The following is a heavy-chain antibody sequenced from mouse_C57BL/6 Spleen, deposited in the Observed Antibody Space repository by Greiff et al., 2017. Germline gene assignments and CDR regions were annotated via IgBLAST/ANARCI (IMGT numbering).Heavy chain of an antibody. D-gene: IGHD1-1*01. Sequence: VQLQQSGAELVRPGASVTLSCKASGYTFTDYEMHWVKQTPVHGLEWIGAIDPENGGTAYNQKFKGKAILTVDKSSSTAYMELRSRTSEDSAVYYCTNYYGRIYAMDYWGQGTSVTVSS. CDR1: GYTFTDYE. CDR2: IDPENGGT. J-gene: IGHJ4*01. CDR3: TNYYGRIYAMDY. V-gene: IGHV1-15*01.